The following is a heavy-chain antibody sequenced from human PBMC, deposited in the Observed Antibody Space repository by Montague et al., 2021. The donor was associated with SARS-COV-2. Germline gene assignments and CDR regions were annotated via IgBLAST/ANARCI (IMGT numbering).Heavy chain of an antibody. CDR2: MKQDGSEK. CDR3: ARDEGSHSIYYYDSSGYYVY. V-gene: IGHV3-7*03. J-gene: IGHJ4*02. Sequence: SLRLSCAASGFTFSTYWMSWVRQAPGKGLEWVADMKQDGSEKYYADSVKGRFTISRDNAKSLLYLEMNSLRAEDMAVYYCARDEGSHSIYYYDSSGYYVYWGQGTPVTVSS. D-gene: IGHD3-22*01. CDR1: GFTFSTYW.